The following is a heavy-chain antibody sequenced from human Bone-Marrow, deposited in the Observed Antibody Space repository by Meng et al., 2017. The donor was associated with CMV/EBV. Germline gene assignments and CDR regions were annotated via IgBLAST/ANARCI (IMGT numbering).Heavy chain of an antibody. D-gene: IGHD1-7*01. CDR2: IYYSGST. Sequence: SETLSPTCTVPGGSISSSRYYWGWIRQPPGKGLEWIGSIYYSGSTYYNPSLKSRVTISVDTSKNQFSLKLSSVTAADTAMYYCATLTGTTFCRINWFDPWGQGTLVTVSS. V-gene: IGHV4-39*07. CDR1: GGSISSSRYY. J-gene: IGHJ5*02. CDR3: ATLTGTTFCRINWFDP.